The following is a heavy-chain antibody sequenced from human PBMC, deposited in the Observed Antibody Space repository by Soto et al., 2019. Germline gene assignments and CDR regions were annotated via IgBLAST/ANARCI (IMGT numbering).Heavy chain of an antibody. CDR1: GFTFSSYA. D-gene: IGHD3-10*01. CDR2: ISYDGSNK. V-gene: IGHV3-30-3*01. CDR3: ANSMVRGDRGYYYYGMDV. J-gene: IGHJ6*02. Sequence: GGSLRLSCAASGFTFSSYAMHWVRQAPGKGLEWVAVISYDGSNKYYADSVKGRFTISRDNSKNTLYLQMNSLRAEDTAVYYCANSMVRGDRGYYYYGMDVWGQGTTVTVSS.